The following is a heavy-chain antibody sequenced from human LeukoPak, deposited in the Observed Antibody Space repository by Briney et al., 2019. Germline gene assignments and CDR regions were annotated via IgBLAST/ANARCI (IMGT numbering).Heavy chain of an antibody. CDR3: ARAGGITIFGVVYTYNWFDP. Sequence: ASVKVSCKASGYTFTSYGISWVRQAPGQGLEWMGWISAYNGNTNYAQKLQGRVTMTTDTSTSTAYMELRSLRSDDTAVYYCARAGGITIFGVVYTYNWFDPWGQETLVTVSS. J-gene: IGHJ5*02. CDR2: ISAYNGNT. CDR1: GYTFTSYG. V-gene: IGHV1-18*01. D-gene: IGHD3-3*01.